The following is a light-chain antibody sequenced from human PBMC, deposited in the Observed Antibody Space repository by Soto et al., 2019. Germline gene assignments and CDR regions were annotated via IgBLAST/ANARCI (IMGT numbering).Light chain of an antibody. CDR2: GAS. V-gene: IGKV3-15*01. CDR3: QQYNNWPLT. Sequence: EIVMTQSPATLSVSPGERATLSCRASQSVSSKLAWYQQKPGQPPRFLIYGASTRATGIPARFSGSGSGTEFTLTISSLQSEDFAVYYCQQYNNWPLTFGGGTKVEIK. CDR1: QSVSSK. J-gene: IGKJ4*01.